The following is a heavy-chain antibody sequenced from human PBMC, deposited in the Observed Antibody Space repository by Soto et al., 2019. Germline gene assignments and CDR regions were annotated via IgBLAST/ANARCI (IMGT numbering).Heavy chain of an antibody. D-gene: IGHD6-19*01. CDR1: GGTFNTYT. CDR2: IIPVLSVT. J-gene: IGHJ3*02. Sequence: QVHLVQSGAEVKKPGSSVKVSCKASGGTFNTYTLIWVRQAPGQGLEWMGRIIPVLSVTNSAQKYPNSVALNSDKLKTTTKTALTSLTPHATAIYFCGFGCRWAENIDIRGQGKIGTVYS. V-gene: IGHV1-69*02. CDR3: GFGCRWAENIDI.